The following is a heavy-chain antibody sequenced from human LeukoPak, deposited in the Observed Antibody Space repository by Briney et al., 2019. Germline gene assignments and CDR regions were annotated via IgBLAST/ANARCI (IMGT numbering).Heavy chain of an antibody. V-gene: IGHV3-21*04. CDR1: GFTFSSYS. J-gene: IGHJ4*02. CDR3: ARVEDYYDSSGYLDY. Sequence: GGSLRLSCAASGFTFSSYSMNWVRQAPGKGLEWVSSISSSSSYIYYADSVKGRFTISRDNAKNSLYLQMNSLRAEDTAVYYCARVEDYYDSSGYLDYWGQGTLVTVSS. CDR2: ISSSSSYI. D-gene: IGHD3-22*01.